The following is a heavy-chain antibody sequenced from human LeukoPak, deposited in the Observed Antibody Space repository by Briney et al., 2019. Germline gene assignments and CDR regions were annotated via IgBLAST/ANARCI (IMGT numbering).Heavy chain of an antibody. CDR3: ANGKKLYDSNDYYFFAPLEY. CDR1: EFIFNNFA. Sequence: AGGSLRLSCAASEFIFNNFAMTWVRQAPGKGLEWVSSISGSGRTTYYADSVKGRFTISRDNSKNTLFLQMSSLRADDTAIYYCANGKKLYDSNDYYFFAPLEYWGQEALVTVSS. J-gene: IGHJ4*02. CDR2: ISGSGRTT. D-gene: IGHD3-22*01. V-gene: IGHV3-23*01.